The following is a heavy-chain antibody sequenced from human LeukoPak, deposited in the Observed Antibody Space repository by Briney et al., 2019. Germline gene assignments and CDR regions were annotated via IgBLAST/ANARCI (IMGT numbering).Heavy chain of an antibody. V-gene: IGHV3-48*01. CDR2: ISSSSTI. CDR3: ARDGVTGPSYYFDY. CDR1: GFTFSSYS. J-gene: IGHJ4*02. D-gene: IGHD7-27*01. Sequence: PGGSLRLSCAASGFTFSSYSMNWVRQAPGKGLEWVSYISSSSTIYYADSVKGRFTISRDNAKNSLYLQMNSLRAEDTAVYYCARDGVTGPSYYFDYWGQGTLVTVSS.